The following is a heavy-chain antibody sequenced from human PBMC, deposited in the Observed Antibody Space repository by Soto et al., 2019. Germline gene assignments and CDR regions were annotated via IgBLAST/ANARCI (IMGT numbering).Heavy chain of an antibody. V-gene: IGHV3-30*04. CDR2: ISRDGTNK. J-gene: IGHJ4*02. D-gene: IGHD3-10*01. Sequence: SLRLSCAASGFTFSRYAIHWVRQAPGKGLEWVAVISRDGTNKYYVDSVKGRFTISRDNSRNTLYLQMNSLRHEDAAVYYCARSRSGAVADSFDFWGQGTLVTAPQ. CDR3: ARSRSGAVADSFDF. CDR1: GFTFSRYA.